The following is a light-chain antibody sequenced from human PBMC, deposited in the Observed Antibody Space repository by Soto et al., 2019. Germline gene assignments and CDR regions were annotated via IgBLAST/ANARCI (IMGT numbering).Light chain of an antibody. J-gene: IGKJ5*01. CDR2: GAS. Sequence: IVLTQSPGTLPLSLGDRATLSLGASQSVTSSDLAWYQQKPGQAPRLLIYGASSRATGIPDRFSGSGSGTDFTLTINRLEREDFAVYYCQQYGRSIAFGQGTRLEIK. CDR1: QSVTSSD. V-gene: IGKV3-20*01. CDR3: QQYGRSIA.